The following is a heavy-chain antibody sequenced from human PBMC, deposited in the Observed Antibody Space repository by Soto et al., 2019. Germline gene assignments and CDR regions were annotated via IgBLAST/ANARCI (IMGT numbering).Heavy chain of an antibody. Sequence: VSGPTLVNPTQTLTLTCTVSGFALTTTEMCVTCIRQPPGKALEWLALIKWGDDKNYNTSLMTSLTLSKDTSKNQVVLTMTNMDPMDTRTYSCARMLKRGTSDWIQIDYWGQGTLVTVSS. CDR2: IKWGDDK. V-gene: IGHV2-70*01. D-gene: IGHD3-9*01. CDR3: ARMLKRGTSDWIQIDY. J-gene: IGHJ4*02. CDR1: GFALTTTEMC.